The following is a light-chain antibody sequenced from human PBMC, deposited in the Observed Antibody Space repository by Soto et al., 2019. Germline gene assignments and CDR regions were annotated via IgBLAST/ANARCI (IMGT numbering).Light chain of an antibody. CDR2: RNN. CDR1: SSNVGGNS. V-gene: IGLV1-47*01. Sequence: QAVVTQPPTASGTPGQMVTISCSGGSSNVGGNSVYWYRHLPGTAPNLLIYRNNRRPSGVPDRFSGSKSGTSASLAISGLRSEDEAIYYCATWDDSLGGPVLGGGTKVTVL. CDR3: ATWDDSLGGPV. J-gene: IGLJ2*01.